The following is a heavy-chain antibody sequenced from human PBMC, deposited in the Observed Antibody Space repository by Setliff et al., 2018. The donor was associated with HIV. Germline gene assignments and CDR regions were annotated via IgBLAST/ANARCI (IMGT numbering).Heavy chain of an antibody. CDR1: GFTFSNYG. CDR2: IRYDGSNK. V-gene: IGHV3-30*02. J-gene: IGHJ6*03. Sequence: GGSLRLSCAASGFTFSNYGMYWVRQAPGKGLEWVAFIRYDGSNKYYADSVKGRFTISRDNSKNTLYLQINRLRSEDTAVYHCARGSSGWGMDFYYYYMDVWGKGTTVTVSS. CDR3: ARGSSGWGMDFYYYYMDV. D-gene: IGHD6-19*01.